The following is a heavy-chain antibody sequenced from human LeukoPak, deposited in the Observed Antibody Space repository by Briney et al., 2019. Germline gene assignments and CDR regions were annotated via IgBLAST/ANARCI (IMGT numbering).Heavy chain of an antibody. Sequence: SVKVSCKASGGTFSSYAISWVRQAPGQGLEWMGRIIPIFGIANYAQKFQGRVTITADKSTSTAYMELSSLRSEDTAVYYCAREGNRDLHNWFDPWGQGTLVTVSS. V-gene: IGHV1-69*04. CDR3: AREGNRDLHNWFDP. J-gene: IGHJ5*02. D-gene: IGHD5-24*01. CDR2: IIPIFGIA. CDR1: GGTFSSYA.